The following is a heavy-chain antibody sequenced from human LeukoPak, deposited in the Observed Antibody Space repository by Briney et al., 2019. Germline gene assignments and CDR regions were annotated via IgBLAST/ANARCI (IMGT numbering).Heavy chain of an antibody. V-gene: IGHV3-23*01. J-gene: IGHJ4*02. CDR1: GSTSITYA. Sequence: PGGSLRLSCAASGSTSITYAMTWVRQAPGKGLEWVSTINNRGDVTFHADSVKGRFTISRDNSKNTLYLQMNSLRPEDTAVYYCARRPGGLYYFDYWGQGVLVTVSS. CDR3: ARRPGGLYYFDY. D-gene: IGHD3-16*01. CDR2: INNRGDVT.